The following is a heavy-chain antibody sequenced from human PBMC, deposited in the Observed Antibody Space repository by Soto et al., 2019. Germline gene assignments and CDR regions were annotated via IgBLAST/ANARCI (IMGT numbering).Heavy chain of an antibody. V-gene: IGHV3-15*07. J-gene: IGHJ4*02. D-gene: IGHD3-22*01. CDR3: TTDPNRYYYDSSGYFDY. Sequence: EVELVESGGGLGKPGGSLRLSCAASGFTFSNAWMNWVRQAPGKGLEWVGRIKSKTDGGTTDYAAPVKGRFTISRDDSKNTLYLQMNSLKTEDTAVYYCTTDPNRYYYDSSGYFDYWGQGTLVTVSS. CDR1: GFTFSNAW. CDR2: IKSKTDGGTT.